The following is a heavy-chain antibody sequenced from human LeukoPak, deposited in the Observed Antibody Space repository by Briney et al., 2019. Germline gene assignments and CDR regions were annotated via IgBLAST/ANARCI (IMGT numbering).Heavy chain of an antibody. CDR3: ARGGCSSTSCYAYDY. Sequence: ASVKVSCKASGYTFTDYNMHRVRQAPGQGLEWMGWINPYSGVTNYAQKFQARVTMTRDTSIRAAYMEMSSLESEDTAVYYCARGGCSSTSCYAYDYWGQGTLVTVSS. D-gene: IGHD2-2*01. V-gene: IGHV1-2*02. CDR1: GYTFTDYN. CDR2: INPYSGVT. J-gene: IGHJ4*02.